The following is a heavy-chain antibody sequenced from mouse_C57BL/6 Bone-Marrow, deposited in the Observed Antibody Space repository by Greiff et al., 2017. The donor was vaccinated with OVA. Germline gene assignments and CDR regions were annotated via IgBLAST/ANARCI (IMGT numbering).Heavy chain of an antibody. D-gene: IGHD1-1*01. Sequence: VQLQQSGAELVRPGTSVKVSCKASGYAFTNYLIEWVKQRPGQGLEWIGVINPGSGGTTYNEKFKGKATLTADKSSSTAYMQLSSLTSEDAAVYVCAREEDYYEWAMDYWGQGTSVTVSS. CDR1: GYAFTNYL. CDR2: INPGSGGT. CDR3: AREEDYYEWAMDY. J-gene: IGHJ4*01. V-gene: IGHV1-54*01.